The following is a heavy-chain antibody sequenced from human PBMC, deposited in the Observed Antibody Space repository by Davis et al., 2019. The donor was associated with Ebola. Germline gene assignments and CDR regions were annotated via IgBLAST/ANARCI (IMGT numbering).Heavy chain of an antibody. Sequence: PGGSLRLSCAASGFTFSSNGMNWVRQAPGKGLEWVSFISSSSNYIYYADSVKGRFTVSRDNAKNSLYLQMNSLRAEDTAVYYCVRDPALVVTGGGWFFGLWGRGTLVTVSS. CDR1: GFTFSSNG. D-gene: IGHD2-21*02. CDR3: VRDPALVVTGGGWFFGL. J-gene: IGHJ2*01. V-gene: IGHV3-21*01. CDR2: ISSSSNYI.